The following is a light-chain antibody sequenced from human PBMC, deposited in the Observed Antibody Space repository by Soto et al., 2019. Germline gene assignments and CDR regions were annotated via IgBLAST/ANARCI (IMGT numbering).Light chain of an antibody. Sequence: EIVLTQFPATLSLSPGERATLSCRASQSVSTSLAWYQQKPGQAPRLLIYGASNRATGVPARFSGSGSGTDFTLTISSLLPEDFAVYFCQQRNNWPPGFTFGPGTKVHIK. CDR1: QSVSTS. V-gene: IGKV3-11*01. J-gene: IGKJ3*01. CDR3: QQRNNWPPGFT. CDR2: GAS.